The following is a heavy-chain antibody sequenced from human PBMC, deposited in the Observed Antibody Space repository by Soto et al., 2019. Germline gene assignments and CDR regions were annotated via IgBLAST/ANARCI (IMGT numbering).Heavy chain of an antibody. V-gene: IGHV3-23*01. CDR2: ITGSGSST. J-gene: IGHJ6*02. CDR3: ARDGGIAAAGTYYYYYGMDV. CDR1: GFTFSSYA. D-gene: IGHD6-13*01. Sequence: PGGSLRLSCAASGFTFSSYATSWVRQAPGKGLEWVSAITGSGSSTYYADSVKGRFTISRDNAKNSLYLQMNSLRDEDTAVYYCARDGGIAAAGTYYYYYGMDVWGQGTTVTVSS.